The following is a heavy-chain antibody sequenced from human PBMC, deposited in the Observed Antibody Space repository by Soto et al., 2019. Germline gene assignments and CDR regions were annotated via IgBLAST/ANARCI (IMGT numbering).Heavy chain of an antibody. CDR1: CCSIRSSSYY. CDR3: ASPKIAFYNWFDP. J-gene: IGHJ5*02. V-gene: IGHV4-39*01. Sequence: SETLSLTCTVICCSIRSSSYYWGWICQPPGKGLEWIGSIYYSGSTYYNPSLKSRVTISVDTSKNQFSLKLSSVTAADTAVYYCASPKIAFYNWFDPWGQGTLVTVS. CDR2: IYYSGST. D-gene: IGHD3-3*02.